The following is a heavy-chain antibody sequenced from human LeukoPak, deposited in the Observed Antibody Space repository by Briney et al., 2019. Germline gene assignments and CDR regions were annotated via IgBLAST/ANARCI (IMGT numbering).Heavy chain of an antibody. CDR1: GGSVSNNNFY. V-gene: IGHV4-39*01. Sequence: SETLSLTCTVSGGSVSNNNFYWGWIRQSPGKGLVWIGIIYYSGITYYNPSLKSRVIMAVDTSKDQFSLQLNSVSAADTAVYYCARLWSSFDGFDIWGQGTMVTVSS. CDR3: ARLWSSFDGFDI. D-gene: IGHD3-3*01. J-gene: IGHJ3*02. CDR2: IYYSGIT.